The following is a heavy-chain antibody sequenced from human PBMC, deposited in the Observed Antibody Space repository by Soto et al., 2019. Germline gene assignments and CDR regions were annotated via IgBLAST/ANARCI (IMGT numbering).Heavy chain of an antibody. J-gene: IGHJ6*02. V-gene: IGHV3-23*01. CDR2: ISGSGGST. Sequence: EVQLLESGGGLVQPGGSLRLSCAASGFTFSSYAMSWVRQAPGKGLEWVSAISGSGGSTYYADSVKGRFTISRDNSKNTLYLQMNSLRAEDTAVYYCAKARYYYGSPIYYAMDVWGQGTTVTVSS. CDR3: AKARYYYGSPIYYAMDV. D-gene: IGHD3-10*01. CDR1: GFTFSSYA.